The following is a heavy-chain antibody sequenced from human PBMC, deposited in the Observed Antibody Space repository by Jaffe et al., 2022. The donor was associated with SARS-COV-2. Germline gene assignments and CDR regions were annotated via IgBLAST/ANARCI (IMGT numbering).Heavy chain of an antibody. CDR3: ARVGPAAARINPNYYYYGMDV. D-gene: IGHD6-6*01. J-gene: IGHJ6*02. CDR2: IIPIFGTA. CDR1: GGTFSNYA. Sequence: QVQLVQSGAEVKKPGSSVKVSCKASGGTFSNYAISWVRQAPGQGLEWMGGIIPIFGTANYARKFQGRVTITADESTTTAYMEVSSLRSEDTAVYYCARVGPAAARINPNYYYYGMDVWGQGTTVTVSS. V-gene: IGHV1-69*01.